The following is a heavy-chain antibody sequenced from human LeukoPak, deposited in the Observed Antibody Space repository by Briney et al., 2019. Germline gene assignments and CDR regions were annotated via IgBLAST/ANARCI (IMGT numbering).Heavy chain of an antibody. CDR2: IIPILGIA. CDR1: GGTFSSYA. Sequence: ASVKVSCKASGGTFSSYAISWVRQAPGQGLEWMGRIIPILGIANYAQKFQGRVTITADKSTSTAYMELSSLRSDDTAVYYCARGGTGIGYCSGGSCLYYFDYWGQGTLVTVSS. D-gene: IGHD2-15*01. V-gene: IGHV1-69*04. J-gene: IGHJ4*02. CDR3: ARGGTGIGYCSGGSCLYYFDY.